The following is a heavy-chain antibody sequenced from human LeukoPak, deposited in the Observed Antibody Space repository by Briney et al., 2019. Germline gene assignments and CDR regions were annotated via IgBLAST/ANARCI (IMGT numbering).Heavy chain of an antibody. J-gene: IGHJ2*01. CDR1: GGAISSSSHY. D-gene: IGHD4-17*01. V-gene: IGHV4-39*01. CDR2: IYHSGST. Sequence: SETVSLTCTVSGGAISSSSHYWGWIRQSPGKGLEWIGSIYHSGSTVYNPSLKSRVAISVDTSRNQFSLKLSSVTASDTAVYYCARNTTVTDWYFDLWGRGTLVTVSS. CDR3: ARNTTVTDWYFDL.